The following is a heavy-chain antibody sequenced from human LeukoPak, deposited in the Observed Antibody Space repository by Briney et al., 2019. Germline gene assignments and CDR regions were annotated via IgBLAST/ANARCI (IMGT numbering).Heavy chain of an antibody. Sequence: SETLSLTCTVSGGSISSYYWSWIRQPPGKGLEWIGYIYYSGSTNYNPSLKSRVTISVDTSKNQFSLKLSSVTAADTAVYYCARFRPVYDSSGYYYVSYFAYWGQGTLVTVSS. CDR1: GGSISSYY. V-gene: IGHV4-59*01. CDR3: ARFRPVYDSSGYYYVSYFAY. CDR2: IYYSGST. J-gene: IGHJ4*02. D-gene: IGHD3-22*01.